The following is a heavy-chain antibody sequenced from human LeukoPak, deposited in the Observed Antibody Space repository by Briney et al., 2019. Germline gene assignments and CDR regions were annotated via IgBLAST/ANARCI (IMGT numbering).Heavy chain of an antibody. CDR1: GYTFTGYY. V-gene: IGHV1-2*02. CDR2: INPNSGGT. D-gene: IGHD3-10*01. J-gene: IGHJ4*02. Sequence: GASVKVSCKASGYTFTGYYMHWVRQAPGQGLEWMGWINPNSGGTNYAQKFQGRVTMTRDTSISTAYMELRSLRSDDTAVYYCARRDYYGSGSYYGHWGQGTLVTVSS. CDR3: ARRDYYGSGSYYGH.